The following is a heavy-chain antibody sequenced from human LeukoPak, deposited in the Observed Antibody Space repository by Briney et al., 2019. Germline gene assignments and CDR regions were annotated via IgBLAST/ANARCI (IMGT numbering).Heavy chain of an antibody. CDR1: GFTFNNFA. D-gene: IGHD6-13*01. J-gene: IGHJ4*02. CDR3: AKALYSSSWPQIGY. CDR2: ISDDGKTT. Sequence: GGSLRLSCAASGFTFNNFAMNWVRQAPGKGLEWVSVISDDGKTTHYADSVKGRVSFSRDNSKNTLYLQMNSLRAEDTALYYCAKALYSSSWPQIGYWGQGTLVTVSS. V-gene: IGHV3-23*01.